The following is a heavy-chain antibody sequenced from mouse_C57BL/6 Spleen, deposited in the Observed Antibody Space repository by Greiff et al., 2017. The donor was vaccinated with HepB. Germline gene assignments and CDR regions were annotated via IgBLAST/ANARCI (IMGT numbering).Heavy chain of an antibody. CDR2: IYPGSGNT. Sequence: QVQLQQSGAELVRPGASVKLSCKASGYTFTDYYINWVKQRPGQGLEWIARIYPGSGNTYYNEKFKGKATLTAEKSSSTAYMQLSSLTSEDSAVYFCARGDGYRFWFAYWGQGTLVTVSA. V-gene: IGHV1-76*01. CDR3: ARGDGYRFWFAY. CDR1: GYTFTDYY. J-gene: IGHJ3*01. D-gene: IGHD2-3*01.